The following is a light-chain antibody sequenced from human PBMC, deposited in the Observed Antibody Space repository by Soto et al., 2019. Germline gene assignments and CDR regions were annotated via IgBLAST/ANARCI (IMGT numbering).Light chain of an antibody. V-gene: IGLV2-14*01. CDR1: SSDVGGYNF. CDR2: EVT. J-gene: IGLJ2*01. Sequence: QSALTQPASVSGSPGQSITISCTGTSSDVGGYNFVSWYQQYPGKAPKLIIYEVTDRPSGVSNRFSGSKSGSTASLTISGIQAEDEADYYCSSYTRRNTLAFGGGTKVTVL. CDR3: SSYTRRNTLA.